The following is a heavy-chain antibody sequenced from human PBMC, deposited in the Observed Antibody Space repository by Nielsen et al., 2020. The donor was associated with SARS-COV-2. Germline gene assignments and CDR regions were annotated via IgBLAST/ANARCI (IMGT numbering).Heavy chain of an antibody. J-gene: IGHJ6*02. Sequence: GGSLRLSCAASGFTFSDYYMSWIRQAPGKGLEWVSYISSSSSYTNYADSVKGRFTISRDNAKNSLYLQMNSLRAEDTAVYYCARDSAGPYYYYYYGMDVWGQGTTVTVSS. CDR1: GFTFSDYY. V-gene: IGHV3-11*05. D-gene: IGHD6-19*01. CDR2: ISSSSSYT. CDR3: ARDSAGPYYYYYYGMDV.